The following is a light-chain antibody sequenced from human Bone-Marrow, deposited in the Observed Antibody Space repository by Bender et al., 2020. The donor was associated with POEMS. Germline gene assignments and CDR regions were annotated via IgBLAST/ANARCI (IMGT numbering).Light chain of an antibody. V-gene: IGLV2-14*02. CDR2: EVT. CDR1: SSDVGSYNV. Sequence: QSALTQPASVSGSPGQSITISCTGTSSDVGSYNVVSWYQQNPGKAPKLIIYEVTKRPSGVSDRFSGSKSGNTASLTISGLQAEDEADYYCSSYSASNTYVFGTGTQVTVL. CDR3: SSYSASNTYV. J-gene: IGLJ1*01.